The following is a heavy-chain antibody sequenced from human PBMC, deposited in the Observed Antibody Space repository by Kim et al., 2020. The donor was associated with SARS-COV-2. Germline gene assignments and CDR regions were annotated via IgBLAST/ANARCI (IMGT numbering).Heavy chain of an antibody. V-gene: IGHV3-48*03. J-gene: IGHJ4*02. CDR1: GFIFSSYQ. Sequence: GGSLRLSCAASGFIFSSYQMNWVRQAPGKGLEWLSYISSSGSTISYADSVKGRFTISRDNAKKSLYLQMYSLRAEDTAVYYCARTNGGYGGAGAFDYWGQGTLVIVSS. CDR2: ISSSGSTI. CDR3: ARTNGGYGGAGAFDY. D-gene: IGHD5-12*01.